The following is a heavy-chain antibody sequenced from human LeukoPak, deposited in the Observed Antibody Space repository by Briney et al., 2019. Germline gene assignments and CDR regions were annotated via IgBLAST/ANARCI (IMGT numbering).Heavy chain of an antibody. D-gene: IGHD6-13*01. Sequence: ASVKVSCKVSGYTFTDYYMHWMQQAPGKGLEWMGLVDPEDGETIYAEKFQGRVTITADTSTDTAYMELSSLRSEDTAVYYCATEEKDSRSFLVDYWGQGTLVTVSS. CDR1: GYTFTDYY. CDR2: VDPEDGET. J-gene: IGHJ4*02. V-gene: IGHV1-69-2*01. CDR3: ATEEKDSRSFLVDY.